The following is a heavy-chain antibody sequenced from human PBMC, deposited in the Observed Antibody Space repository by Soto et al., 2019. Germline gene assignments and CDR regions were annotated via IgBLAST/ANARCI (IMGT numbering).Heavy chain of an antibody. J-gene: IGHJ4*02. CDR3: AKEYCGVDCALDF. Sequence: PGGSLRLSCAASGFSFSSYAMSWVRQAPGKGLEWVSSISDGGGSTNYADSVRGRFTIARDRSKNTLYLHMISLRAEDTAVYYCAKEYCGVDCALDFWGQGALVTVSS. CDR1: GFSFSSYA. CDR2: ISDGGGST. D-gene: IGHD2-21*02. V-gene: IGHV3-23*01.